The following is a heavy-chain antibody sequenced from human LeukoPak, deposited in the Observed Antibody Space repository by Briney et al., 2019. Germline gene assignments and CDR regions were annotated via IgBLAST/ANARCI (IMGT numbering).Heavy chain of an antibody. CDR2: LFYSGST. CDR1: CGSISNTYCY. V-gene: IGHV4-39*02. D-gene: IGHD3-10*02. CDR3: MCIFVGEYYVAGYYFDD. J-gene: IGHJ4*02. Sequence: SETLSLTCTVYCGSISNTYCYWIWIRQPPEKGLEYIGSLFYSGSTSYNPSLRSRVTMSIDTSKNHLSLKLNSVTAADTGVYFCMCIFVGEYYVAGYYFDDWGQGTLVTVTS.